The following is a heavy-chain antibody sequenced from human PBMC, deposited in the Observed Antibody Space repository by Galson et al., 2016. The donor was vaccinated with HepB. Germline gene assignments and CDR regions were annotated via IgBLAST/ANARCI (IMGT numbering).Heavy chain of an antibody. Sequence: SLRLSCAASGFSLETYAMNWVRQAPGKGLEWVSFISGSGGSKHYADSVRGRFSVSRDNAQNILYMQMNTLRAEDTAVYYCARHRYSYGLYFYQWGQGTLVSVSS. CDR1: GFSLETYA. J-gene: IGHJ4*02. CDR3: ARHRYSYGLYFYQ. V-gene: IGHV3-23*01. D-gene: IGHD5-18*01. CDR2: ISGSGGSK.